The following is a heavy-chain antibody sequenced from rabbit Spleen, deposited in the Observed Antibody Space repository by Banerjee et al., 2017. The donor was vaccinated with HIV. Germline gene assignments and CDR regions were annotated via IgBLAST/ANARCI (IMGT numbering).Heavy chain of an antibody. CDR1: GFDFSHYG. D-gene: IGHD4-1*01. V-gene: IGHV1S47*01. CDR3: VREVAAKFGL. Sequence: QEQLVESGGGLVQPGGSLKLSCKASGFDFSHYGVSWVRQAPGKGLEWIGYIDPVFGITYYASWVNGRFTISSHNAQNTLYLQMTSLTAADTATYFCVREVAAKFGLWGQGTLVTVS. J-gene: IGHJ4*01. CDR2: IDPVFGIT.